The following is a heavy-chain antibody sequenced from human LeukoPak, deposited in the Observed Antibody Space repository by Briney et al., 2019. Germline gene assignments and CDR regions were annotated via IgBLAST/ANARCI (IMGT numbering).Heavy chain of an antibody. V-gene: IGHV4-39*07. CDR1: GGSISSSSYY. J-gene: IGHJ4*02. Sequence: PSETLSLTCTVSGGSISSSSYYWGWIRQPPGEGLEWIGSIYYSGSTNYNPSLKSRVTISVDTSKNQFSLKLSSVTAADTAVYYCARGPYGDFLDYWGQGTLVTVSS. CDR2: IYYSGST. CDR3: ARGPYGDFLDY. D-gene: IGHD4-17*01.